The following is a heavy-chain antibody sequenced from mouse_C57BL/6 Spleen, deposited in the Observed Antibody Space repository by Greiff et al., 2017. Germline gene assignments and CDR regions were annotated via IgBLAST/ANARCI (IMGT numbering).Heavy chain of an antibody. J-gene: IGHJ1*03. Sequence: EVHLVESGGGLVKPGGSLKLSCAASGFTFSSYAMSWVRQTPEKGLEWVATISDGGSYTYYPDHVQGRFTISRDNAKNNLFLQMSHLKSEDTAMYYCARRTVQWYFEVWGTGTTVTVSS. D-gene: IGHD1-1*01. V-gene: IGHV5-4*01. CDR1: GFTFSSYA. CDR2: ISDGGSYT. CDR3: ARRTVQWYFEV.